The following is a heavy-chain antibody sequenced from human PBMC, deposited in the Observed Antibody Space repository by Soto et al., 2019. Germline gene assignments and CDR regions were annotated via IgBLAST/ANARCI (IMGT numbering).Heavy chain of an antibody. V-gene: IGHV4-61*01. CDR1: GGSVSSGSNY. CDR3: AREGDSDFDS. Sequence: QVQLQESGPGLLKPSETLSLTCTVSGGSVSSGSNYWSWIRQPPGKALEWVGYIYSSGNNNYNPSRKSRVTISLDTSKNQFSLNLSSVTAADTAVYYCAREGDSDFDSWGQGTLVTVSS. J-gene: IGHJ4*02. D-gene: IGHD3-16*01. CDR2: IYSSGNN.